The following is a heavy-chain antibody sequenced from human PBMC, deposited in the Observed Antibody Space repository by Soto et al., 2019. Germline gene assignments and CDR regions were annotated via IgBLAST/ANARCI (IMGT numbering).Heavy chain of an antibody. Sequence: PSETLSLTCTVSGGSISSYYWSWIRQPPGKGLEWIGYIYYSGSTNYNPSLKSRVTISVDTSKNQFSLKLSSVTAADTAVYYCARTHPSKYYDILTGYPYFDYWGQGTLVTVSS. J-gene: IGHJ4*02. CDR1: GGSISSYY. V-gene: IGHV4-59*08. D-gene: IGHD3-9*01. CDR2: IYYSGST. CDR3: ARTHPSKYYDILTGYPYFDY.